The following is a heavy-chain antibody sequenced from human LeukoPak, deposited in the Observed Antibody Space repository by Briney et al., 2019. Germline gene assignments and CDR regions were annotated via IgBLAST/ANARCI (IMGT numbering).Heavy chain of an antibody. V-gene: IGHV5-51*01. Sequence: GESLKISCKGSGYSFPSYWIGWVRQMPGKGLEWMGIIHPDDSDTRYSPSFQGQVTISADRSISTAYLQWSSLKPSDTAIYYCARNDLDVGTADTKLFDYWGQGTPVTVSS. J-gene: IGHJ4*02. CDR1: GYSFPSYW. CDR2: IHPDDSDT. D-gene: IGHD5-18*01. CDR3: ARNDLDVGTADTKLFDY.